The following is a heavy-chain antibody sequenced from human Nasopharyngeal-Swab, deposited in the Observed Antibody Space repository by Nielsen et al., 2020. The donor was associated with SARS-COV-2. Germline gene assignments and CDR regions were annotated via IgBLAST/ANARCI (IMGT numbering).Heavy chain of an antibody. D-gene: IGHD6-19*01. Sequence: GGSLRLSCAASGFTFSSYWMSWVRQAPGKGLEWVANIKQDGSEKYYVDSVKGRFTISRDNAKNSFFLQMNSLRAEDTAVYYCATGSSSGWFFDYWGQGTLVTVSS. V-gene: IGHV3-7*03. CDR1: GFTFSSYW. J-gene: IGHJ4*02. CDR3: ATGSSSGWFFDY. CDR2: IKQDGSEK.